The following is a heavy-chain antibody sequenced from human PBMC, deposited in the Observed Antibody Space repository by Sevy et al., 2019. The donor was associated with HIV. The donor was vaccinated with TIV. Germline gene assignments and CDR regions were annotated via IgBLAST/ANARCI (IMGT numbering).Heavy chain of an antibody. J-gene: IGHJ3*02. Sequence: GGSLRLSCAASGFTFSSYSMNWVRQAPGKGLEWVSSISSTSNYIYYADSVKGRFTISRDNAKNSLYLQMNSLRAEDTAVYYCAAQGYGDSAYAFDSWGQRTMVTVSS. CDR3: AAQGYGDSAYAFDS. D-gene: IGHD4-17*01. CDR1: GFTFSSYS. V-gene: IGHV3-21*01. CDR2: ISSTSNYI.